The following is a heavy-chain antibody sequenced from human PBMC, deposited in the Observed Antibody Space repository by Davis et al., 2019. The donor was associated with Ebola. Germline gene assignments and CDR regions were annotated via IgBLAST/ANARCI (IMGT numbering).Heavy chain of an antibody. D-gene: IGHD3-16*01. CDR3: ARLHEGD. Sequence: SETLSLTCTVSGGSISRYYWSWIRQPPGKGLEWIGYIYYSGSTDYNPSLKSRVTISVDTSKNQFSLNLSSVTAADTAVYYCARLHEGDWGQGTMVTVSS. CDR1: GGSISRYY. CDR2: IYYSGST. J-gene: IGHJ3*01. V-gene: IGHV4-59*08.